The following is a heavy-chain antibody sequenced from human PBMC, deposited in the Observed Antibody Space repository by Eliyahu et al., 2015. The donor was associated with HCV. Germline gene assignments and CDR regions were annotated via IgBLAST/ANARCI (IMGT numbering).Heavy chain of an antibody. V-gene: IGHV3-11*04. Sequence: QVQLVESGGGLVKPGGSXRLSCAASGFTFXXFYMSWIRQAPGKGLEWISYISSSGLTIKYADSVRGRFTISRDNAKKSVYLQMNSLRVEDTGVYYCVRDDVDAAVMEAPLEHWGQGILVTVSS. CDR2: ISSSGLTI. CDR1: GFTFXXFY. CDR3: VRDDVDAAVMEAPLEH. D-gene: IGHD5-18*01. J-gene: IGHJ1*01.